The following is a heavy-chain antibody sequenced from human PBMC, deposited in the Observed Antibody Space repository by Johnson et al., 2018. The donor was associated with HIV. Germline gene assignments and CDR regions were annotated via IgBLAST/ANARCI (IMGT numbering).Heavy chain of an antibody. CDR2: IRDDGSNK. V-gene: IGHV3-30*02. CDR1: GFTFSSYG. CDR3: AKYICSHDAFDI. Sequence: QVQLVESGGGVVQPGGSLRLSCAASGFTFSSYGMHWVRQAPGKGLEWVAFIRDDGSNKYYADSVKGRFTISRDNSKNTLYLQMNSLRAEDTAVYYCAKYICSHDAFDIWGQGTKVTVSS. J-gene: IGHJ3*02. D-gene: IGHD2-15*01.